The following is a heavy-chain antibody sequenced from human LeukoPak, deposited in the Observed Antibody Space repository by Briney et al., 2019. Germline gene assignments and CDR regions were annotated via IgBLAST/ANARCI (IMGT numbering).Heavy chain of an antibody. Sequence: GGSLRLSCAASGFRFNNFAMTWVRLTPGKGLEWVSSISGSGGSTYYAESVKGRFNISRDNSKNTLYLQVNSLRADDTAVYYCAKQMRVGATSSSDYWGQGTLVTVSS. V-gene: IGHV3-23*01. CDR3: AKQMRVGATSSSDY. CDR1: GFRFNNFA. D-gene: IGHD1-26*01. J-gene: IGHJ4*02. CDR2: ISGSGGST.